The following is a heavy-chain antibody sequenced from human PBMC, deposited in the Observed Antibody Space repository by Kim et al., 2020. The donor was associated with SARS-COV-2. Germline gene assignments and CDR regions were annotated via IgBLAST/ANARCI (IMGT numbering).Heavy chain of an antibody. V-gene: IGHV3-15*01. Sequence: GGSLRLSCAASGFTFSNTWMNWVRQAPGKGLEWVGRIKSKTDGGTTDYAAPVKGRFTISRDESKNTLYLQMNSLKTEDTAVYYCTADDLVYYAGRGTDYWGQGTLVTVAS. CDR1: GFTFSNTW. CDR2: IKSKTDGGTT. J-gene: IGHJ4*02. D-gene: IGHD3-22*01. CDR3: TADDLVYYAGRGTDY.